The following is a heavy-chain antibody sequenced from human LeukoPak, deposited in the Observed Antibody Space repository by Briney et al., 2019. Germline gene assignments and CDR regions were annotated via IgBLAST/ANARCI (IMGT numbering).Heavy chain of an antibody. CDR3: ARGGGRYYYDLRFAY. V-gene: IGHV4-30-4*01. CDR1: GGSISSGDYD. J-gene: IGHJ4*02. Sequence: PSETLSLTCTVSGGSISSGDYDWSWIRQPPGKGLEWIGEINHSGSTNYNPSLKSRVTISVDTSKNQFSLKLSSVTAADTAVYYCARGGGRYYYDLRFAYWGQGTLVTVSS. D-gene: IGHD3-22*01. CDR2: INHSGST.